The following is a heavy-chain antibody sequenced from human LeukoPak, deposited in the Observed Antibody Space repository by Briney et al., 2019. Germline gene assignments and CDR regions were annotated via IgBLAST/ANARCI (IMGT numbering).Heavy chain of an antibody. J-gene: IGHJ3*02. CDR2: INNDGSRT. CDR3: AKDLPTYYYDSSGYHDAFDI. Sequence: RAGGSLRLSCAASGFTLSNSWMFWVRQPPGKGLKYVSEINNDGSRTSYADSVKGRFTISRDNSKNTLYLQMNSLRAEDTAVYYCAKDLPTYYYDSSGYHDAFDIWGQGTMVTVSS. V-gene: IGHV3-74*01. CDR1: GFTLSNSW. D-gene: IGHD3-22*01.